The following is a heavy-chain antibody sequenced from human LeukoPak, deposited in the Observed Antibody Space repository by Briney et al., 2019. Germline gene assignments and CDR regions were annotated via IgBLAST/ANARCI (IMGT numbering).Heavy chain of an antibody. D-gene: IGHD6-13*01. V-gene: IGHV3-33*07. CDR2: IWYDGSNK. CDR1: GFTFNSYA. Sequence: GGSLRLSCIPSGFTFNSYAMFWVRQAPGKGLEWVSLIWYDGSNKYYADSVKGRFTVSRDNSKNTLYLQMNSLRAEDTAVYYCARGHSSSWYYFDYWGQGTLVTVSS. J-gene: IGHJ4*02. CDR3: ARGHSSSWYYFDY.